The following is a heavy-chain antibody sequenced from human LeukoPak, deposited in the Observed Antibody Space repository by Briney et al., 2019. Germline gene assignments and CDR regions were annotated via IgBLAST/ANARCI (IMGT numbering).Heavy chain of an antibody. J-gene: IGHJ4*02. V-gene: IGHV1-2*02. D-gene: IGHD6-13*01. Sequence: ASVKVSCKASGYTFTGCYMHWVRQAPGQGLEWMGWINPNSGGTNYAQKFQGRVTMTRDTSISTAYMELSRLRSDDTAVYYCARAPSLVFQDSSWYIYWGQGTLVTVSS. CDR3: ARAPSLVFQDSSWYIY. CDR1: GYTFTGCY. CDR2: INPNSGGT.